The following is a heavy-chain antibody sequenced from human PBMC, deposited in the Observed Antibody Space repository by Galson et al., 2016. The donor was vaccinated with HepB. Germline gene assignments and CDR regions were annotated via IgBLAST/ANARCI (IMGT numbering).Heavy chain of an antibody. CDR2: INAGNGNT. CDR1: GYTFTSYA. CDR3: ARAPWICSGSGCHTYYFDY. Sequence: SVKVSCKASGYTFTSYAIHWVRQAPGQRLEWMGWINAGNGNTKYSQKFQGRVTITRDTSASTAYMELSSLRSEDTAVYYCARAPWICSGSGCHTYYFDYWGQGTLVTVSS. J-gene: IGHJ4*02. D-gene: IGHD2-15*01. V-gene: IGHV1-3*01.